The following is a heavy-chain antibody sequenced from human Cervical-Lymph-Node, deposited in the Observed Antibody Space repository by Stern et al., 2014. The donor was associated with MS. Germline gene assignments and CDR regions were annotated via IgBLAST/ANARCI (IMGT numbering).Heavy chain of an antibody. CDR2: IYPGVAET. J-gene: IGHJ4*02. D-gene: IGHD1-14*01. Sequence: DQLVQSGAELIRPGEALKISCKGSGYKFSIYWIGWVRQMPGQGLEWMGIIYPGVAETRYSPSFQGQVTMSADKSTSTAYLQWSSLNASDTAMYFCARQTAAWASDVWGQGTLVTVSS. CDR1: GYKFSIYW. CDR3: ARQTAAWASDV. V-gene: IGHV5-51*01.